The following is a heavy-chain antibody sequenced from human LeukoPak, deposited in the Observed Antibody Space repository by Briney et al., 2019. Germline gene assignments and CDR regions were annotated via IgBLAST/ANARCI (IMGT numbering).Heavy chain of an antibody. J-gene: IGHJ5*02. CDR1: CFSISRSNW. D-gene: IGHD3-9*01. Sequence: SGTPFLNCGVSCFSISRSNWWGWVRQPPGKGLEWIGYIHYSGSTYYNPSLKSRVTMSVDMSKNQISLKLNSVTAVDTAVYFCAKKVDGHNWFDPWGQGTLVTASS. CDR3: AKKVDGHNWFDP. CDR2: IHYSGST. V-gene: IGHV4-28*01.